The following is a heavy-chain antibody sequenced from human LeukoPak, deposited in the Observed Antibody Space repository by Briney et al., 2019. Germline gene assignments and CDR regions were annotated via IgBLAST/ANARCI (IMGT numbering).Heavy chain of an antibody. V-gene: IGHV1-18*01. CDR3: AGNPGIAAAGTFDY. CDR1: GYTFTSYG. CDR2: ISAYNGNT. D-gene: IGHD6-13*01. J-gene: IGHJ4*02. Sequence: ASVKVSCKASGYTFTSYGMSWVRQAPGQGLEWMGWISAYNGNTNYAQKLQGRVTMTTDTSTSTAYMELRSLRSDDTAVYYCAGNPGIAAAGTFDYWGQGTLVTVSS.